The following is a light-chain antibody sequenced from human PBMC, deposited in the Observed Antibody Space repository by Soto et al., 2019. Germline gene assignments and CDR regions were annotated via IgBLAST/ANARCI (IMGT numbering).Light chain of an antibody. CDR3: QQYDTLPLT. CDR2: DAS. J-gene: IGKJ4*01. Sequence: DIQMTQSPSSLSASVGDRVTITCQASQDISKYLNWYQQKPGQAPKHLIYDASNLQTGVPSRFSGRGSGTDFTFTVSSLQPEDIATYCCQQYDTLPLTFGGGTKVEIK. CDR1: QDISKY. V-gene: IGKV1-33*01.